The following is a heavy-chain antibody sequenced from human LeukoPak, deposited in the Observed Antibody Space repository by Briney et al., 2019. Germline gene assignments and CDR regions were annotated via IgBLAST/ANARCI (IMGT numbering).Heavy chain of an antibody. J-gene: IGHJ4*02. CDR3: AKDDLSIVLKPAAMVFDY. V-gene: IGHV3-30*18. CDR2: ISYDGSKR. Sequence: GGSLRLSCAASGFTFSGYGMHWVRQAPGKGLEWVAVISYDGSKRYYADSVKGRFTISRDDSMNTLYLQMHSLRAEDTAVYYCAKDDLSIVLKPAAMVFDYWGQGTLVTVSS. CDR1: GFTFSGYG. D-gene: IGHD2-2*01.